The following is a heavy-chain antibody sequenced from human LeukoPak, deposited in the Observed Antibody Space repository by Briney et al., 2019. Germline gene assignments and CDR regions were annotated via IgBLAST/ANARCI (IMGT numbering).Heavy chain of an antibody. Sequence: PGGSLRLSCAASGFTFSNAWLNWVRQAPGRGLEWVGHIKSKTDGGTTDYAAPVKGRFAISRDDSKNTLFLQMNSLKTEDTAVYYCTLLWGSGSYYDYWGQGTLVTVSS. J-gene: IGHJ4*02. CDR1: GFTFSNAW. CDR2: IKSKTDGGTT. CDR3: TLLWGSGSYYDY. V-gene: IGHV3-15*01. D-gene: IGHD3-10*01.